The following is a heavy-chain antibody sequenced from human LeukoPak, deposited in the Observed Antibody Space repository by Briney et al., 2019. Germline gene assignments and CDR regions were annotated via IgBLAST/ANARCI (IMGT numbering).Heavy chain of an antibody. V-gene: IGHV1-69*13. Sequence: ASVKVSCKASGGTFTSYAISWVRQAPGQGLELMGGIIPIFGTANYAQKFQGRVTSTADESTSTAYMELSSLRSEDTAVYYCAFYYDSSGYYSHEYFQHWGQGTLVTVSS. CDR1: GGTFTSYA. D-gene: IGHD3-22*01. CDR3: AFYYDSSGYYSHEYFQH. J-gene: IGHJ1*01. CDR2: IIPIFGTA.